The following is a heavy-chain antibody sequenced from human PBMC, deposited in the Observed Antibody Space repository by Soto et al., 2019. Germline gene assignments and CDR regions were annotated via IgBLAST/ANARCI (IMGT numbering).Heavy chain of an antibody. CDR3: GGWXTGH. Sequence: LSICCAASGFIFINALMSWFRQAPGKGLEWVGRIKSKTDVGTKDYAAPVKGRFTISRDDSKNTLYLQMSSLKNEDTAVYYCGGWXTGHWGEGTLVXVXS. V-gene: IGHV3-15*01. CDR2: IKSKTDVGTK. J-gene: IGHJ4*02. D-gene: IGHD4-17*01. CDR1: GFIFINAL.